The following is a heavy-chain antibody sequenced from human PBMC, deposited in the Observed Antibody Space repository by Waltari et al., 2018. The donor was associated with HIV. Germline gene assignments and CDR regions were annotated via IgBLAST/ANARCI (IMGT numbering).Heavy chain of an antibody. V-gene: IGHV1-2*02. J-gene: IGHJ4*02. CDR1: GYTFSDYY. Sequence: QVQLVQSGAEVKKPGASVKVSCKASGYTFSDYYTHWVRQAPGQGLEWMGWIDPNSGGTNYAQKFQGRVTMTRDTSTSTAYMELSRLSSDDTAVYYCAREGFGFDYWGQGTLVTVSS. CDR2: IDPNSGGT. D-gene: IGHD3-16*01. CDR3: AREGFGFDY.